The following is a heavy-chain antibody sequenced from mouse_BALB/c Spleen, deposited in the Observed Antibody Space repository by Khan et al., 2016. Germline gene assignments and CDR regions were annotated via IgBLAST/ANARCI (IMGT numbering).Heavy chain of an antibody. V-gene: IGHV3-6*02. J-gene: IGHJ2*01. CDR1: GYSITSGYY. CDR2: ISYDGSN. Sequence: EVQLQESGPGLVKPSQSLSLTCSVTGYSITSGYYWNWIRQFPGNKLEWMGYISYDGSNNYNPSLKNRFSITRDTSRNQFFLKLNSVTTEDTATXYWARWEFGSRRYYFDYWGQGTTLTVSS. CDR3: ARWEFGSRRYYFDY. D-gene: IGHD1-1*01.